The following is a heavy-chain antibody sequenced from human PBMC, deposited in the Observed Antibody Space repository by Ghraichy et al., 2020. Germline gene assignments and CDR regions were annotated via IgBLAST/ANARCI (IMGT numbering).Heavy chain of an antibody. D-gene: IGHD2-8*01. CDR2: IIGDGGTT. V-gene: IGHV3-23*01. CDR1: GFTFSNYA. CDR3: VKGGAGVPA. Sequence: GGSLRLSCAASGFTFSNYAMNWVRQAPGKGLEWVSGIIGDGGTTFHADSVRGRFTISRDNSKNTLYLQMNSLRVEDTAVYYCVKGGAGVPAWGQGTLVTVSS. J-gene: IGHJ5*02.